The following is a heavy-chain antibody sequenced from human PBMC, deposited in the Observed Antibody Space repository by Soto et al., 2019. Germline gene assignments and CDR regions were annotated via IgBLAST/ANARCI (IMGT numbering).Heavy chain of an antibody. D-gene: IGHD3-22*01. J-gene: IGHJ4*02. Sequence: SETLSLTCTVSGGSISSGDYYWSWIRQPPGKGLEWIGYIYYSGSTYYNPSLKSRVTISVDTSKNQFSLKLSSVTAADTAVYYCARVGPYDSSGFDYWGQGTLVTV. CDR2: IYYSGST. V-gene: IGHV4-30-4*01. CDR3: ARVGPYDSSGFDY. CDR1: GGSISSGDYY.